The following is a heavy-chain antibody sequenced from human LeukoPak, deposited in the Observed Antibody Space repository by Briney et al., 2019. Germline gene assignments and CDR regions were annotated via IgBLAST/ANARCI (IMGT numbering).Heavy chain of an antibody. J-gene: IGHJ4*02. CDR3: AKIIVVVPAATDFFDY. D-gene: IGHD2-2*01. V-gene: IGHV3-30*02. Sequence: PGGSLRLSCAASGFTFSSYGMHWVRQAPGKGLEWVAFIRYDGSNKYYADSVKGRFTISRDNSKNTLYLQMNGLRAEDTAVYYCAKIIVVVPAATDFFDYWGQGTLVTVSP. CDR1: GFTFSSYG. CDR2: IRYDGSNK.